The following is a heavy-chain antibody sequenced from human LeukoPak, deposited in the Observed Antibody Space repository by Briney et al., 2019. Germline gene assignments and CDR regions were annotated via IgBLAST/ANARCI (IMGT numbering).Heavy chain of an antibody. CDR1: GFTVSSKY. D-gene: IGHD2-2*01. V-gene: IGHV3-53*01. J-gene: IGHJ4*02. CDR2: IYSGGST. Sequence: GGSLRLSCAASGFTVSSKYMSWVRQAPGKGLEWVSVIYSGGSTYYADSVKGRFTISRDNSKNTLYLQMSSLRAEDTAVYYCARGCSSTSCYGFDYWGRGTLVTVSS. CDR3: ARGCSSTSCYGFDY.